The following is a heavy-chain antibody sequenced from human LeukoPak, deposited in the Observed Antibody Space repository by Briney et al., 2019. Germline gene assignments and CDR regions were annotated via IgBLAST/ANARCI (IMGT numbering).Heavy chain of an antibody. CDR2: IIPIFGIA. D-gene: IGHD2-15*01. J-gene: IGHJ6*02. CDR1: GGTFSSYA. CDR3: ASWFRYCSGGSCYNGMDV. V-gene: IGHV1-69*04. Sequence: SVKVSCTASGGTFSSYAISWVRQAPGQGLEWMGRIIPIFGIANYAQKFQGRVTITADKSTSTAYMELSSLRSEDTAVYYCASWFRYCSGGSCYNGMDVWGQGTTVTVSS.